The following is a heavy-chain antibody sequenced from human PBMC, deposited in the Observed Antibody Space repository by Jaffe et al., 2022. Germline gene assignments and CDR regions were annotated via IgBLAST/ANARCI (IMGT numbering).Heavy chain of an antibody. CDR1: GGSISSYY. V-gene: IGHV4-59*01. J-gene: IGHJ3*02. D-gene: IGHD3-3*01. CDR3: ATFGVADDAFDI. CDR2: IYYSGST. Sequence: QVQLQESGPGLVKPSETLSLTCTVSGGSISSYYWSWIRQPPGKGLEWIGYIYYSGSTNYNPSLKSRVTISVDTSKNQFSLKLSSVTAADTAVYYCATFGVADDAFDIWGQGTMVTVSS.